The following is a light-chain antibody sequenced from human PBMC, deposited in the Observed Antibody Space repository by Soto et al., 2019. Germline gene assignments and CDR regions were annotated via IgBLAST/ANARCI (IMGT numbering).Light chain of an antibody. CDR2: EDN. J-gene: IGLJ2*01. V-gene: IGLV6-57*04. CDR1: SGSIASNY. Sequence: NFMLTQPHSVSESPGKTVTISCTRSSGSIASNYVQWYQQRPGSAPTTVIYEDNQRPSGVPDRFSGSVDSSSNSASLTISELKTEDEADYYCQSSDSSNFVVFGGGTKLTVL. CDR3: QSSDSSNFVV.